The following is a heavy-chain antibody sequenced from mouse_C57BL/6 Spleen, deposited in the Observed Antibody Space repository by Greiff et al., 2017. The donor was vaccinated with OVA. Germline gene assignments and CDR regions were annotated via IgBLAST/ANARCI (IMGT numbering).Heavy chain of an antibody. J-gene: IGHJ1*03. V-gene: IGHV1-22*01. Sequence: EVQLQESGPELVKPGASVKMSCKASGYTFTDYNMHWVKQSHGKSLEWIGYINPNNGGTSYNQKFKGKATLTVNKSSSTAYMELRSLTSEDSAVYYCARGYYGTPAFDVWGTGTTVTVSS. CDR3: ARGYYGTPAFDV. D-gene: IGHD1-1*01. CDR1: GYTFTDYN. CDR2: INPNNGGT.